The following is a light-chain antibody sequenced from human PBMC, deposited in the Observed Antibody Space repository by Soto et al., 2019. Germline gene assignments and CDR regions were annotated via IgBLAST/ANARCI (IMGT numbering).Light chain of an antibody. CDR3: QQSSSLPPT. Sequence: DIQMPQSPSSLSASVGDRVTIPCRSSQFISTYLSWYQQKPGKAPKLLIYATSSLQSGVPSRFSCSGSGTDFTLTISSLQPEDFATYYCQQSSSLPPTFGQGTKLEIK. CDR2: ATS. CDR1: QFISTY. V-gene: IGKV1-39*01. J-gene: IGKJ2*01.